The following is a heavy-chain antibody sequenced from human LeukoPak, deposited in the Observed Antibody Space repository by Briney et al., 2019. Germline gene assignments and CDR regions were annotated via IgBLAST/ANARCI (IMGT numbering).Heavy chain of an antibody. CDR2: ISYDGSNK. Sequence: GGSLRLSCAASGFTFSSYAMHWVRQAPGKGLEWVAVISYDGSNKYYADSVKGRFTISRDNSKNTLYLQMNSLRAEDTAVYYCARGYYYFDYWGQGTLITVSS. V-gene: IGHV3-30-3*01. J-gene: IGHJ4*02. CDR3: ARGYYYFDY. D-gene: IGHD3-10*01. CDR1: GFTFSSYA.